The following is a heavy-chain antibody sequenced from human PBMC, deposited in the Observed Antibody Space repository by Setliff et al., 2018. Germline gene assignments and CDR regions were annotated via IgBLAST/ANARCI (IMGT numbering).Heavy chain of an antibody. V-gene: IGHV3-23*01. CDR2: IIGSGIST. J-gene: IGHJ4*01. Sequence: GGSLRLSCAASGFSFSSYAMSWVRQAPGKGLEWVSTIIGSGISTYYADSVQGRVTISRDNHKNTLHLQMNSLRVEDTAIYYCAKSPHDFWSGRVFFDYWGQGMQVTVSS. CDR3: AKSPHDFWSGRVFFDY. CDR1: GFSFSSYA. D-gene: IGHD3-3*01.